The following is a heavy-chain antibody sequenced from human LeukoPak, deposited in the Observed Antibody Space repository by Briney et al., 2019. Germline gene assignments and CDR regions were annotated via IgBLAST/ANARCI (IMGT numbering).Heavy chain of an antibody. CDR2: MNPYNGNT. CDR3: ARAAVNLHPNHYYYMDV. CDR1: GYTFTRYD. J-gene: IGHJ6*03. Sequence: ASVKVSCKASGYTFTRYDINWVRQGTGQGLEWVGWMNPYNGNTGYAQKFEGRVIMTRDTSISTAYLELSSLTSEDTAVYYCARAAVNLHPNHYYYMDVWGKGTTVTVSS. V-gene: IGHV1-8*01.